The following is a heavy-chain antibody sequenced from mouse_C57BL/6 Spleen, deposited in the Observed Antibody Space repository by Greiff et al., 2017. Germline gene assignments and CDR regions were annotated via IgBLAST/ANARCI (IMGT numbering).Heavy chain of an antibody. CDR1: GFTFSSYA. CDR2: ISDGGSYT. CDR3: ARGITTYYFDY. Sequence: EVHLVESGGGLVKPGGSLKLSCAASGFTFSSYAMSWVRQTPEKRLEWVATISDGGSYTYYPDNVKGRFTISRDNAKNNLYLQMSHLKSEDTAMYYCARGITTYYFDYWGQGTTLTVSS. J-gene: IGHJ2*01. D-gene: IGHD2-4*01. V-gene: IGHV5-4*01.